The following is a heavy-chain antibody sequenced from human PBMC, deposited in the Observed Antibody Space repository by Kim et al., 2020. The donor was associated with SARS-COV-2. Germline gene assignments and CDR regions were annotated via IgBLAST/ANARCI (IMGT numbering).Heavy chain of an antibody. Sequence: SETLSLTCAVYGGSFSGYYWSWIRQPPGKGLEWIGEINHSGSTNYNPSLKSRVTISVDTSKNQFSLKLSSVTAADTAVYYCARADIVVPSYYYGMDVWGQGTTVTVSS. D-gene: IGHD2-2*01. CDR3: ARADIVVPSYYYGMDV. J-gene: IGHJ6*02. V-gene: IGHV4-34*01. CDR2: INHSGST. CDR1: GGSFSGYY.